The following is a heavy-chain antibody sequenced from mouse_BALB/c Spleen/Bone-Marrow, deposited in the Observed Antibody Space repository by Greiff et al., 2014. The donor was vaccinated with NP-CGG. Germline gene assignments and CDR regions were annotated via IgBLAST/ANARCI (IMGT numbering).Heavy chain of an antibody. V-gene: IGHV5-6*02. CDR2: IGSGGTYI. J-gene: IGHJ4*01. D-gene: IGHD1-1*01. Sequence: DVKLVESGGDLVKPGGSLKLSCAASGFTFSHYGMSWVRRTPDKRLEWVATIGSGGTYIYYSDSVKGRFTISRDNAKNILYLQMSSLKSEDTAMYYCARHLLLRSSNTMDYWGQGTSVTVSS. CDR1: GFTFSHYG. CDR3: ARHLLLRSSNTMDY.